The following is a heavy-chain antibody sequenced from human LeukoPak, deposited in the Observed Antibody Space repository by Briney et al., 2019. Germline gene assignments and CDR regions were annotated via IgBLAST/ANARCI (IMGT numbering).Heavy chain of an antibody. CDR2: IYYSGST. Sequence: KASETLSLTCTVSGGSISSSSYYWGWIRQPPGKGLEWIGSIYYSGSTYYNPSLKSRVTLSVDTSKNQFSLKLSSVTAADTAVYYCARHSCSGGSCYSVGWFDPWGLGTLVTVSS. J-gene: IGHJ5*02. V-gene: IGHV4-39*01. CDR3: ARHSCSGGSCYSVGWFDP. D-gene: IGHD2-15*01. CDR1: GGSISSSSYY.